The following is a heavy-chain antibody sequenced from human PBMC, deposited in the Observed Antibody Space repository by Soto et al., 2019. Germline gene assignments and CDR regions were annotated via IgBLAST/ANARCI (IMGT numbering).Heavy chain of an antibody. CDR3: AKAYFVWSSEQPYYFDY. CDR1: GFTFSNYA. CDR2: ISGSGGRS. V-gene: IGHV3-23*01. Sequence: EVQLLDSGGGLVQPGGSLRLSCAASGFTFSNYAMTWVRQGPGKGLEWVSGISGSGGRSYYADSVKGRFTISRDNSKSTLYLQMNSLRAEDTAVYYCAKAYFVWSSEQPYYFDYGGQGTLFTVSS. J-gene: IGHJ4*02. D-gene: IGHD3-16*01.